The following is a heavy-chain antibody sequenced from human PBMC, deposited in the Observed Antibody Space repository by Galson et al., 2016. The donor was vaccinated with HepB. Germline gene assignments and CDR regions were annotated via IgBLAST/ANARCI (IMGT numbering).Heavy chain of an antibody. CDR3: AREIPPTSLKYDTTGYFDF. Sequence: SLRLSCAASGFTFRNYWMIWVRQAPGKGLEWVANIKEDGSDEYYVDSVKGRFTVSRDNARNSLYLQMNSLRADDTAGYYCAREIPPTSLKYDTTGYFDFWGQGTLVNVSS. D-gene: IGHD3-22*01. CDR1: GFTFRNYW. V-gene: IGHV3-7*03. CDR2: IKEDGSDE. J-gene: IGHJ4*02.